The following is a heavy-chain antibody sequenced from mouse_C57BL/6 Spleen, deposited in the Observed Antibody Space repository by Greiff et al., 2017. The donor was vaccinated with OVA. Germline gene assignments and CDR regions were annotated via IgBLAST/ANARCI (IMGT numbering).Heavy chain of an antibody. CDR2: ISDGGSYT. V-gene: IGHV5-4*01. D-gene: IGHD1-1*01. CDR3: ARDRDGSSSFAY. J-gene: IGHJ3*01. Sequence: DVKLVESGGGLVKPGGSLKLSCAASGFTFSSYAMSWVRQTPEKRLEWVATISDGGSYTYYPDNVKGRFTISRDNAKNNLYLQRSHLKSEDTAMYYCARDRDGSSSFAYWGQGTLVTVSA. CDR1: GFTFSSYA.